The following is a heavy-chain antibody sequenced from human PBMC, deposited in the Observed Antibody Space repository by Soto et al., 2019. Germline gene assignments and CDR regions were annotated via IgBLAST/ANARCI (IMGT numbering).Heavy chain of an antibody. CDR3: ARDKDRQQLGGNYYYIMDV. Sequence: QVQLVQSGAEVKKPGSSVKVSCKTSGGTFRTSAISWVRQAPGQGLEWMGGIMPVFPTPDYAQKFQGRVTXTXDXXTGTAYMELSSLRSEDTAVYYCARDKDRQQLGGNYYYIMDVWGQGTTVTVSS. V-gene: IGHV1-69*05. CDR1: GGTFRTSA. D-gene: IGHD3-3*02. CDR2: IMPVFPTP. J-gene: IGHJ6*01.